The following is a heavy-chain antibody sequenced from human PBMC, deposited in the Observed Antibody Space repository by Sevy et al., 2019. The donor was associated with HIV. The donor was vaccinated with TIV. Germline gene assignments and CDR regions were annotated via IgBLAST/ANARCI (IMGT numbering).Heavy chain of an antibody. V-gene: IGHV3-30*18. CDR2: ISNDGNKK. J-gene: IGHJ5*02. CDR3: AKEGYYYDSRGHDWFDP. Sequence: GGSLRLSCGASGFNFSPYTMHWVRQAPGKGLEWVTSISNDGNKKYYADSVKGRFIISRDNPKNTTYLQMNSLRPQDTAVYYCAKEGYYYDSRGHDWFDPWGQGTQVTVSS. CDR1: GFNFSPYT. D-gene: IGHD3-22*01.